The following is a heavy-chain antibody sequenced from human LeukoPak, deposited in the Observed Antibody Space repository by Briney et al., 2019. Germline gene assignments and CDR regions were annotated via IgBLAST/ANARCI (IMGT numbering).Heavy chain of an antibody. J-gene: IGHJ4*02. Sequence: PSETLSLTCTVSGGSISSYYWSWIRQPPGKGLEWIGYIYYSGSTNYNPSLKSRVTISVDTSKNQFSLKLSSVTAADTAVYYCARGSVVAGAGFDYWGQGTLVTVSS. CDR1: GGSISSYY. CDR3: ARGSVVAGAGFDY. CDR2: IYYSGST. D-gene: IGHD6-19*01. V-gene: IGHV4-59*01.